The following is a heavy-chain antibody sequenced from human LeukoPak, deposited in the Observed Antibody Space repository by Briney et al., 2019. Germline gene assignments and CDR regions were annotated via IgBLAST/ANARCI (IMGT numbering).Heavy chain of an antibody. CDR2: ISSSGDTI. CDR3: ARVYPPNPYIVVVLMLDY. V-gene: IGHV3-11*01. J-gene: IGHJ4*02. Sequence: PGGSLRLSCAASGFTFSDHYMNWIRQAPGKGLEGVSYISSSGDTIYYADSVKGRFTISRDNAKNSLYLQMNSLRAEDTAVYYCARVYPPNPYIVVVLMLDYWGQGTLVTVTS. CDR1: GFTFSDHY. D-gene: IGHD2-21*01.